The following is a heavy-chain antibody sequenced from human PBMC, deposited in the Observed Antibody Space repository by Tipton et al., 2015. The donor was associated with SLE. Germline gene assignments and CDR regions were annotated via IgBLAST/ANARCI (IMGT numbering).Heavy chain of an antibody. CDR3: ARDPDYGDDADDY. CDR1: GGSFSGYH. Sequence: LRLSCAVNGGSFSGYHWTWIRQISGKGLEWIGEIHHTGSTNYNPSLESRVTISADTYKSQFSLTLSSVTAADTAVYYCARDPDYGDDADDYWGQGTLVTVSS. CDR2: IHHTGST. V-gene: IGHV4-34*01. D-gene: IGHD4-17*01. J-gene: IGHJ4*02.